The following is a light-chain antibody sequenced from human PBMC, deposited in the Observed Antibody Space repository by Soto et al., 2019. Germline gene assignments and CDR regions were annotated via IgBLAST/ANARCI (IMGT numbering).Light chain of an antibody. Sequence: IQMTQSPSSQSASVGDRVTITCRASQIINRYLNWYQQKPGKAPKLLIYAASSLQSGVPSRFSGSGSETDFTLNITSLQPDDVATYYCQQSFSTPRTFGQGTKVDI. V-gene: IGKV1-39*01. CDR2: AAS. CDR3: QQSFSTPRT. CDR1: QIINRY. J-gene: IGKJ1*01.